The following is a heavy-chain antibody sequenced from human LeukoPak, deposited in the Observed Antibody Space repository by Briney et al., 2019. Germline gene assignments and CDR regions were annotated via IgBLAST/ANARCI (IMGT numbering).Heavy chain of an antibody. CDR1: GGSISNSDYL. CDR2: LHHTGSA. J-gene: IGHJ5*02. V-gene: IGHV4-39*01. D-gene: IGHD2-15*01. CDR3: ARVVVTGAFSSWFDP. Sequence: SETLSLTCTVSGGSISNSDYLWGWVRQAPGKGLEWIGSLHHTGSAFYHPSLKSRASVSADTSRNQFSLKLTSATAADTSVYFWARVVVTGAFSSWFDPWGQGILVSVSS.